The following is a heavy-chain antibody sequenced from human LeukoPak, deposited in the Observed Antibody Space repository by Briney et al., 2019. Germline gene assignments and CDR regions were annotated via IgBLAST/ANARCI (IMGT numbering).Heavy chain of an antibody. CDR3: ASNSGGLGY. CDR1: GFTVGSTY. D-gene: IGHD3-16*01. V-gene: IGHV3-66*01. Sequence: QPGGSLRLSCAASGFTVGSTYMSWVRQAPGKGLEWVSLIYSGGSTYYADSVKGSFTISRNSFKNTLYLQMNSLRAEDTAVYYCASNSGGLGYWGQGTLVTVSS. J-gene: IGHJ4*02. CDR2: IYSGGST.